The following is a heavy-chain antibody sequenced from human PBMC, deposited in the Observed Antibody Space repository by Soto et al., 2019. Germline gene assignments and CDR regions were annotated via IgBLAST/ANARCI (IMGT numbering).Heavy chain of an antibody. J-gene: IGHJ6*02. CDR3: ARAYLGKLPRRADYYYAMDV. V-gene: IGHV3-48*01. CDR1: GFTFSIYC. D-gene: IGHD3-10*01. Sequence: PXGSLRLSCSASGFTFSIYCMNWVRQAPGKGLDWVSYISSSSSTIYYADSVKGRFSVSRHNAQKSLYPQMNNLRVGDTAVYYCARAYLGKLPRRADYYYAMDVWGRGTTVTVSS. CDR2: ISSSSSTI.